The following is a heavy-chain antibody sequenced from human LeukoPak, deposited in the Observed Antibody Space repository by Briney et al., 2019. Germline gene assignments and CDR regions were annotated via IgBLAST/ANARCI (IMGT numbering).Heavy chain of an antibody. D-gene: IGHD4-11*01. J-gene: IGHJ4*02. Sequence: GGSLRLSCAVSGFTFSNYEMNWVRQAPGKGLEWISYISSTGNTIYYADSVKGRFTISRDNAKNSLYLQLNSLRADDTAFYYCARVTVSSGVDYWGQGTLVTVSS. CDR3: ARVTVSSGVDY. CDR2: ISSTGNTI. V-gene: IGHV3-48*03. CDR1: GFTFSNYE.